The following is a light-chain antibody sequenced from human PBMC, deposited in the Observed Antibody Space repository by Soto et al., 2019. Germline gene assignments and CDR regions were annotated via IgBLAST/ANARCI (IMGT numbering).Light chain of an antibody. V-gene: IGKV3-20*01. J-gene: IGKJ1*01. CDR1: QSVSGSS. Sequence: EIVLTQSPGTLSLSPGERATLSCRASQSVSGSSLAWYQQRLGQAPRLLIYDASSRATGIPDRFSGSGSGTDFPLTISRLEPEDFAVYYCQQHGSGPWTFGQGTKVEVK. CDR3: QQHGSGPWT. CDR2: DAS.